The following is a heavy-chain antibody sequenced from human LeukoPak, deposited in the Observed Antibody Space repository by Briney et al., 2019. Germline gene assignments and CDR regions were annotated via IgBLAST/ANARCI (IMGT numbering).Heavy chain of an antibody. D-gene: IGHD2-8*01. CDR2: IRYDGNDK. V-gene: IGHV3-30*02. CDR1: GFTFSSYG. J-gene: IGHJ4*02. CDR3: AKLVYDTVDY. Sequence: GGSLRLSCAASGFTFSSYGMHWVRQAPGKGLEWVALIRYDGNDKFYADSVKGRFALSRDNSKNTLYLQRNILRPEDTAVYYCAKLVYDTVDYWGQGTLVTVSS.